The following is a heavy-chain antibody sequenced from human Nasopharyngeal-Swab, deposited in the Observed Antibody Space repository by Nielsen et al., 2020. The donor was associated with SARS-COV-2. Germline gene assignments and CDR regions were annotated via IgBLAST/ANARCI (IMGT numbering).Heavy chain of an antibody. CDR1: GFTFRSYA. CDR3: ARIHDFDY. Sequence: GGSLRLSCAASGFTFRSYAMHWVRQAPGKGLEWVAVISYDGSNKYYADSVKGRFTISRDNSKNTLYLKMNSLRAEDTAVYYCARIHDFDYWGQGTLVTVSS. CDR2: ISYDGSNK. J-gene: IGHJ4*02. V-gene: IGHV3-30*04.